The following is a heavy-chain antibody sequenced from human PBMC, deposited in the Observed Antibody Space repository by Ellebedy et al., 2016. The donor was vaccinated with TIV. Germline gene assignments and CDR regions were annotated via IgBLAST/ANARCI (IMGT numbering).Heavy chain of an antibody. V-gene: IGHV3-30*04. D-gene: IGHD6-19*01. Sequence: GESLKISCAASGFTFTNSAMHWVRQAPGKGLEWVAVISNDGSSKYYGDSVKGRFTISRDNSKNTLYLQMNSLRAEDTAVYYCAREAGVAVAGRGVFDYWGQGTLVTVSS. CDR2: ISNDGSSK. J-gene: IGHJ4*02. CDR1: GFTFTNSA. CDR3: AREAGVAVAGRGVFDY.